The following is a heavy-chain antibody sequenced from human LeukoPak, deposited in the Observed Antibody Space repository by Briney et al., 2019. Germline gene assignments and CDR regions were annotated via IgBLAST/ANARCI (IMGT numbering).Heavy chain of an antibody. CDR3: ARSPVRWFGELASDY. D-gene: IGHD3-10*01. CDR1: GGTFSSYA. CDR2: IIPIFGTA. J-gene: IGHJ4*02. V-gene: IGHV1-69*05. Sequence: ASVKVSCKASGGTFSSYAISWVRQAPGQGLEWMGGIIPIFGTANYAQKFQGRVTMTRNTSISTAYMELSSLRSEDTAVYYCARSPVRWFGELASDYWGQGTLVTVSS.